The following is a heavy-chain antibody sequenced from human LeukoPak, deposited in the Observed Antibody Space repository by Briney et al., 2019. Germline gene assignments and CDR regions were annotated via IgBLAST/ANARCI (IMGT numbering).Heavy chain of an antibody. CDR1: GYTFTGYY. J-gene: IGHJ4*02. CDR2: INPNSGGT. Sequence: ASVKLSCKASGYTFTGYYMNWVRQAPGQGLEWVGWINPNSGGTNYAQKFQGRVTMTRDTSISTAYMELTRLGSDDTAAYYCARGSSINWYKYYFDYWGQGTLVTVSS. D-gene: IGHD6-13*01. CDR3: ARGSSINWYKYYFDY. V-gene: IGHV1-2*02.